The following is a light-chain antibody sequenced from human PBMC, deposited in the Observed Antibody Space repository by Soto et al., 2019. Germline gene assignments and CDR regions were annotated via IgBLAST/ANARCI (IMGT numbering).Light chain of an antibody. CDR2: EVS. CDR1: SSDVGSYNL. Sequence: QSALTQPASVSGSPGQSITISCTGTSSDVGSYNLVSWYQQHPGKAPKLMIYEVSKRPSGVSNRFSGSKSGNTASLTISGLQAEDEADYYCCSYAGSRVVFGGGTQLPVL. J-gene: IGLJ2*01. V-gene: IGLV2-23*02. CDR3: CSYAGSRVV.